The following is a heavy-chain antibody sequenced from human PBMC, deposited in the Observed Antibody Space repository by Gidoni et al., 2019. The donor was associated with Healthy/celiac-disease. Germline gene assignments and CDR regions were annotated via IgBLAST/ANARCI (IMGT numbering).Heavy chain of an antibody. V-gene: IGHV3-15*01. CDR1: GFTFSNAW. CDR2: IKSKTDGGTT. Sequence: EVQLVESGGGLVKPGGSLRLSCAASGFTFSNAWMSWVRQAPGKGLEWVGRIKSKTDGGTTDYAAPVKGRFTISRDDSKNTLYLQMNSLKTEDTAVYYCTTDAATRSPGAFDIWGQGTMVTVSS. J-gene: IGHJ3*02. CDR3: TTDAATRSPGAFDI. D-gene: IGHD5-12*01.